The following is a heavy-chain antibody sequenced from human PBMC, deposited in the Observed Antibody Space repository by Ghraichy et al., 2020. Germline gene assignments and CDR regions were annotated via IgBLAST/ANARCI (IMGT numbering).Heavy chain of an antibody. J-gene: IGHJ4*02. Sequence: GGSLRLSCAASGFTFSSYWMSWVRQAPGKGLEWVANIKQDGSEKYYVDAVKGRFTISRDNAKNSLSLQMNSLRAEDTAVYYCARDALWELLRGGFDYGGQGTLVIV. D-gene: IGHD1-26*01. CDR1: GFTFSSYW. CDR2: IKQDGSEK. V-gene: IGHV3-7*03. CDR3: ARDALWELLRGGFDY.